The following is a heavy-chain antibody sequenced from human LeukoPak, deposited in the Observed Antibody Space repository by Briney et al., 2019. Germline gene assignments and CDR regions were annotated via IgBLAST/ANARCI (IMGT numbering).Heavy chain of an antibody. Sequence: SETLSLTCAVSGYSISSGYYWGWIRQPPGKGLEWIGSIYQSVSTYYSPSLKSRVAISADTPTNQFSLKLTSVTAADTAVYYCARGSNYYYSMDVWGKGTTVTVSS. J-gene: IGHJ6*04. CDR1: GYSISSGYY. CDR3: ARGSNYYYSMDV. D-gene: IGHD3/OR15-3a*01. CDR2: IYQSVST. V-gene: IGHV4-38-2*01.